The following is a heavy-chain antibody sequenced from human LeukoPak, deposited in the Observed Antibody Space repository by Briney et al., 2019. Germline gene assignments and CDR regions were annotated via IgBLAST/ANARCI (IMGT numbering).Heavy chain of an antibody. Sequence: PSETLSLTCTVSDGSISSYYWSWIRQPAGKGLEWIGRIYTSGSTNYNPSLKSRVTMSVDTSKNQFSLKLSSVTAADTAVYYCARDMRGPPIGYSSGWYWFDPWGQGTLVTVSS. D-gene: IGHD6-19*01. CDR2: IYTSGST. CDR1: DGSISSYY. J-gene: IGHJ5*02. V-gene: IGHV4-4*07. CDR3: ARDMRGPPIGYSSGWYWFDP.